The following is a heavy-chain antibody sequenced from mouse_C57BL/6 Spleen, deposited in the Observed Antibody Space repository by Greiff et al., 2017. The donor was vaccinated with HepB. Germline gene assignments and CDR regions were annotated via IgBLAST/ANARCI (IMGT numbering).Heavy chain of an antibody. V-gene: IGHV5-12*01. Sequence: EVQLQESGGGLVQPGGSLKLSCAASGFTFSDYYMYWVRQTPEKRLEWVAYISNGGGSTYYPDTVKGRFTISRDNAKNTLYLQMSRLKSEDTAMYYCARREDYYGSRYFDVWGTGTTVTVSS. CDR1: GFTFSDYY. CDR3: ARREDYYGSRYFDV. D-gene: IGHD1-1*01. J-gene: IGHJ1*03. CDR2: ISNGGGST.